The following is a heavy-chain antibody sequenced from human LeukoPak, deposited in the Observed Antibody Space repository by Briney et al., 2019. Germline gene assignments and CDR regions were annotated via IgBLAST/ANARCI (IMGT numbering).Heavy chain of an antibody. CDR2: INHSGST. J-gene: IGHJ5*02. D-gene: IGHD3-9*01. CDR1: GGSFSGYY. CDR3: ARHRMTAYYSSWFDP. V-gene: IGHV4-34*01. Sequence: SETLSLTCAVYGGSFSGYYWSWIRQPPGKGLEWIGEINHSGSTNYNPSLKSRVTISVDTSKNQFSLKLSSVTAADTAVYYCARHRMTAYYSSWFDPWGQGTLVTVSS.